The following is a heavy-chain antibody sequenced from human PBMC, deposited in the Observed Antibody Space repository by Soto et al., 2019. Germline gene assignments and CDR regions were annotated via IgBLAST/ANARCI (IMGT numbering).Heavy chain of an antibody. CDR3: ARDRPSMVRGVSPPYFDY. J-gene: IGHJ4*02. CDR1: GFTFGSYE. D-gene: IGHD3-10*01. CDR2: ISSSGSTI. V-gene: IGHV3-48*03. Sequence: GGSLRLSCAASGFTFGSYEMNWVRQAPGKGLEWVSYISSSGSTIYYADSVKGRFTISRDNAKNSLYLQMNSLRAEDTAVYYCARDRPSMVRGVSPPYFDYWGQGTLVTVSS.